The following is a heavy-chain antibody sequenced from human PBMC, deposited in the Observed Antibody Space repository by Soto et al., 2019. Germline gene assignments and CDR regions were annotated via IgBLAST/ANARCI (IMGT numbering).Heavy chain of an antibody. CDR2: ISYDGSNK. CDR3: AKDLTPVATTKVFDY. Sequence: QVQLVESGGGVVQPGRSLRLSCAASGFIFSSYGMHWVRQAPGKGLEWVAVISYDGSNKYYADSVKGRFTISRDNSKNTLYLQMNSLRAEDTAVYYCAKDLTPVATTKVFDYWGQGTLVTVSS. CDR1: GFIFSSYG. V-gene: IGHV3-30*18. D-gene: IGHD5-12*01. J-gene: IGHJ4*02.